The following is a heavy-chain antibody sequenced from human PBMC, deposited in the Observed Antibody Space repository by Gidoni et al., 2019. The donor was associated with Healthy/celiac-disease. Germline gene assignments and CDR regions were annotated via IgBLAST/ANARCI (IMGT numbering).Heavy chain of an antibody. D-gene: IGHD5-18*01. CDR3: TTVSKPSYSYGQNYYYYGMDV. CDR2: IKSKTDGGKT. J-gene: IGHJ6*02. CDR1: RFTFSNAC. V-gene: IGHV3-15*01. Sequence: EVQLVESVGGLVKPVGSLRLSCAASRFTFSNACISWCLQAPGKGLEWVGRIKSKTDGGKTDYAAPVKGRFTISRDDSKNTLYLQMNSLKTEDTAVYDCTTVSKPSYSYGQNYYYYGMDVWGQGTTVTVSS.